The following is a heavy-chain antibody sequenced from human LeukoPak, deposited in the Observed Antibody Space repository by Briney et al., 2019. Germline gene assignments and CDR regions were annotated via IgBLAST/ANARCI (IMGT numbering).Heavy chain of an antibody. D-gene: IGHD3-22*01. CDR1: GASISGSGYY. CDR3: ARTYYYDSSGRPFDY. V-gene: IGHV4-39*01. Sequence: SETLSLTCTVSGASISGSGYYWGWIRQPPGKGLEWIGNIYDSGSTYYNASLQSRVTISIDTSKNQFSLKLSSVTAADTAVYYCARTYYYDSSGRPFDYWGQGTLVTVSS. J-gene: IGHJ4*02. CDR2: IYDSGST.